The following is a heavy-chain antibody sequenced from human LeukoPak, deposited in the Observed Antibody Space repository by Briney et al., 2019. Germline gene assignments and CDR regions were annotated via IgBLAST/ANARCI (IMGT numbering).Heavy chain of an antibody. CDR3: ARGDYYYYYYMDV. V-gene: IGHV1-8*03. Sequence: ASVKVSCKAAGYSFTTFHINWVRQAPGQGPEWMGWVNPDTGNTGFAQKFQGRVTITQNSSVTTVYMELSSLTSEDTAVYYCARGDYYYYYYMDVWGKGTTVTVSS. CDR1: GYSFTTFH. CDR2: VNPDTGNT. J-gene: IGHJ6*03.